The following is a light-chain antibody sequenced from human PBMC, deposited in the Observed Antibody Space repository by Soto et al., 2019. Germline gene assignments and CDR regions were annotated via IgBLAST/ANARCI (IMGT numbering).Light chain of an antibody. V-gene: IGLV3-21*02. CDR2: DDS. CDR1: NIGDKN. J-gene: IGLJ1*01. CDR3: QVWDSSSDHYV. Sequence: YDLTKPPSGSEAPGQTAINSCGGNNIGDKNVHWYQQRPGQAPVLVIYDDSDRPSGIAERLSGSNSGNTATLTINSVEAGDEADYFCQVWDSSSDHYVFGPGSKVTGL.